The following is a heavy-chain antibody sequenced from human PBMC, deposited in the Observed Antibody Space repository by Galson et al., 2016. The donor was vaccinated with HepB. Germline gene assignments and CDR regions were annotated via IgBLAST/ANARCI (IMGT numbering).Heavy chain of an antibody. J-gene: IGHJ5*02. V-gene: IGHV1-18*01. CDR1: GYTFTSYA. Sequence: SVKVSCKASGYTFTSYAIPWVRQAPGQGLEWMGWIAPDNGNTVYAQRFQGRVTMTTHTSTRTAYMEVTSLRFEDTAVYYCARGLDYGVTTNCFCISWGQGTLVTVSS. D-gene: IGHD4/OR15-4a*01. CDR3: ARGLDYGVTTNCFCIS. CDR2: IAPDNGNT.